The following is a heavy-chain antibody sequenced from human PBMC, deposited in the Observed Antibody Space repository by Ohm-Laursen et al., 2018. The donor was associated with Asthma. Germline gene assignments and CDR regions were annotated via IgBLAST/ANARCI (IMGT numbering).Heavy chain of an antibody. Sequence: SLRLSCTASGFTFDDYGMHWVRQAPGRGLEWVSGISWNSGGIGYADSVKGRFTISRDNAKNSLYLQMNSLRPDNTAFYYCTKGRLSIVGTNFDYWGQGTQVTVSS. V-gene: IGHV3-9*01. D-gene: IGHD5-12*01. CDR2: ISWNSGGI. J-gene: IGHJ4*02. CDR3: TKGRLSIVGTNFDY. CDR1: GFTFDDYG.